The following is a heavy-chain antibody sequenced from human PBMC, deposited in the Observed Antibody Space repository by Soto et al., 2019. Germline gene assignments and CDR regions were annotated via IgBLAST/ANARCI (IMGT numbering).Heavy chain of an antibody. CDR3: ARAPSYSYGFDY. V-gene: IGHV1-3*01. D-gene: IGHD5-18*01. CDR2: INAGNGNT. Sequence: PGQRLEWMGWINAGNGNTKYSQKFQGRVTITRATSASTAYMELSSLRSEDTAVYYCARAPSYSYGFDYWGHGTLVTVSS. J-gene: IGHJ4*01.